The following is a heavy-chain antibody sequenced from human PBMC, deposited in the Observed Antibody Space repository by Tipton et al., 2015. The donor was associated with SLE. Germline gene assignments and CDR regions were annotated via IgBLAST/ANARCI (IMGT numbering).Heavy chain of an antibody. Sequence: TLSLTCTVSGASISSSYWSWIRQPPGKGLEWIGYIYYSGSTNYNPSLKSRVTISVDTSKNQFSLKLSSVTAADTAVYYCARGWGSWPYYFDYWGQGTLVTFSS. CDR1: GASISSSY. V-gene: IGHV4-59*01. J-gene: IGHJ4*02. CDR3: ARGWGSWPYYFDY. CDR2: IYYSGST. D-gene: IGHD6-13*01.